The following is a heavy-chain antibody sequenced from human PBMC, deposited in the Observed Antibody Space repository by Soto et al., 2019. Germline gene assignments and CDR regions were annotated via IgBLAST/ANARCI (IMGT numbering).Heavy chain of an antibody. CDR1: GFTFSNAW. J-gene: IGHJ4*02. V-gene: IGHV3-15*01. CDR2: IKRKSDGGAA. D-gene: IGHD3-16*01. Sequence: PGGSLRLSCAASGFTFSNAWLSWVRQAPGKGLEWVGRIKRKSDGGAADYAAPVKGRFTISRDDSENTLYLQMNSLKTEDTAVYFCATNRGEWYYFDYWGLGTLVTAPQ. CDR3: ATNRGEWYYFDY.